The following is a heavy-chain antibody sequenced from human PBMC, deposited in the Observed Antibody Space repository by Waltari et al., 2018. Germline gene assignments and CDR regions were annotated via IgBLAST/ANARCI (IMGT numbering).Heavy chain of an antibody. D-gene: IGHD1-26*01. CDR3: ARDSGSYYGTSFYFDY. Sequence: QVQLVQSGAEVKKPGASVKVSCKASGYTFTSYAMHWVRQAPGQRLEWMGWINAGNGNTKYSQKFQGRVTITRDTSASTAYMELNSLRAEDTAVYYCARDSGSYYGTSFYFDYWGQGTLVTVSS. CDR1: GYTFTSYA. V-gene: IGHV1-3*01. CDR2: INAGNGNT. J-gene: IGHJ4*02.